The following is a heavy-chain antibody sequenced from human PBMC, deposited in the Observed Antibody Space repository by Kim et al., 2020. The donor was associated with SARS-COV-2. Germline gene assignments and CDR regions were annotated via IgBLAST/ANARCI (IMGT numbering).Heavy chain of an antibody. V-gene: IGHV1-69*04. CDR1: GGTFSSYA. CDR2: IIPILGIA. Sequence: SVKVSCKASGGTFSSYAISWVRQAPGQGLEWMGRIIPILGIANYAQKFQGRVTSTADKSTSTAYMELSSLRSEDTAVYYCARDGSARWLENAFDIWVPGTMVTVYS. D-gene: IGHD5-12*01. CDR3: ARDGSARWLENAFDI. J-gene: IGHJ3*02.